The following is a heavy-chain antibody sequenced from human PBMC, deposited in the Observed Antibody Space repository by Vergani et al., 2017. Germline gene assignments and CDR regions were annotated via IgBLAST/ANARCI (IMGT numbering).Heavy chain of an antibody. CDR3: AGVDVQRPPGY. J-gene: IGHJ4*02. CDR2: IKQDGSEK. Sequence: EVQLVESGGGLVQPGGSLRLSCAASGFTFSSYWMSWVRQAPGKGLEWVANIKQDGSEKYYVDSVKGRFTISRDNAKNSLYLQMNSLRAEDTAVYYCAGVDVQRPPGYWGQGTLVTVSS. V-gene: IGHV3-7*03. CDR1: GFTFSSYW. D-gene: IGHD6-25*01.